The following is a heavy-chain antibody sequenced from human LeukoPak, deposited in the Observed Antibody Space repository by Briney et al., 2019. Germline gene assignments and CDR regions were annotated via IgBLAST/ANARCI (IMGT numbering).Heavy chain of an antibody. CDR3: AKSKDDYVWGSYLLF. CDR2: ISYDGSNK. Sequence: GGSLRLSCAASGFTFSSYAMHWVRQAPGKGLEWVAVISYDGSNKYYADSVKGRFTISRDNSKNTLYLQMNSLRAEDTAVYYCAKSKDDYVWGSYLLFWGQGTLVTVSS. CDR1: GFTFSSYA. D-gene: IGHD3-16*02. J-gene: IGHJ4*02. V-gene: IGHV3-30-3*02.